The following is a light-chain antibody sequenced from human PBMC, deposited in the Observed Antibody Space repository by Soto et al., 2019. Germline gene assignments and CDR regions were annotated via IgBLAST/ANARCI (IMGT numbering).Light chain of an antibody. CDR2: NAS. CDR1: QSISTW. J-gene: IGKJ1*01. V-gene: IGKV1-5*01. Sequence: DIQMTQSPSTLSASVGDRVTITCRASQSISTWLAWYQKKPGKDPRILIYNASSLESGVPSRFSGTGSGTQFNLTISRLQTDDFATYYCQQYNSYPGAFGQGTKVEIK. CDR3: QQYNSYPGA.